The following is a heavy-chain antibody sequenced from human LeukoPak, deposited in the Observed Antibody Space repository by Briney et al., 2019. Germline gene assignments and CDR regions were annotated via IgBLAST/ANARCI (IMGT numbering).Heavy chain of an antibody. CDR3: ARVYCSGGSCYENY. D-gene: IGHD2-15*01. Sequence: ASVKVSCTASGYTFTSYGISWVRQAPGQGLEWMGWISAYNGNTNYAQKLQGRVTMTTDTSTSTAYMELRSLRSDDTAVYYCARVYCSGGSCYENYWGQGTLVTVCS. V-gene: IGHV1-18*04. J-gene: IGHJ4*02. CDR2: ISAYNGNT. CDR1: GYTFTSYG.